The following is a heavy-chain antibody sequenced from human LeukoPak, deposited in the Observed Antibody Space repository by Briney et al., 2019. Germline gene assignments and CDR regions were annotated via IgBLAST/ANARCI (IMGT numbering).Heavy chain of an antibody. D-gene: IGHD6-13*01. CDR2: INHSGST. Sequence: SQTLSLTCAVYGGSFSGYYWSWIRQPPGKGLEWIGEINHSGSTNYNPSLKSRVTISVDTSKNQFSLKLSSVTAADTAVYYCARDGIAAAGTGEYFQHWGQGTLVTVSS. V-gene: IGHV4-34*01. CDR1: GGSFSGYY. CDR3: ARDGIAAAGTGEYFQH. J-gene: IGHJ1*01.